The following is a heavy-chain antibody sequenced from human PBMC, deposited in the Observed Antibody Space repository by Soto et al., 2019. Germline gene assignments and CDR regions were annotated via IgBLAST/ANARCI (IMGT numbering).Heavy chain of an antibody. J-gene: IGHJ4*02. Sequence: QVQLVQSGAEVKKPGSSVKVSCKAPGGTFDNYGISWMRQAPGQGLEWMGGISPILGPANYAQKFQGSVTITADESTSTAYMEVSSLSSDDTAVFYCARGYNHGLRHFDYWGQGTLVTVSS. D-gene: IGHD5-18*01. V-gene: IGHV1-69*01. CDR3: ARGYNHGLRHFDY. CDR1: GGTFDNYG. CDR2: ISPILGPA.